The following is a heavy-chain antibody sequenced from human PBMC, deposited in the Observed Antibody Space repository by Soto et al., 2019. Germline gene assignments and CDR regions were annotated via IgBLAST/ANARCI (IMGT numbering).Heavy chain of an antibody. J-gene: IGHJ4*02. Sequence: SETLSLTCTVSGGSISSYYWSWIRQPPGKGLEWIGYIYYSGSTNYNPSLKSRVTISVDTSKNQFSLKLSSVTAADTAVYYCARTARYCTGGSCYHLDYWGQGTLVTVSS. CDR2: IYYSGST. CDR3: ARTARYCTGGSCYHLDY. V-gene: IGHV4-59*01. CDR1: GGSISSYY. D-gene: IGHD2-15*01.